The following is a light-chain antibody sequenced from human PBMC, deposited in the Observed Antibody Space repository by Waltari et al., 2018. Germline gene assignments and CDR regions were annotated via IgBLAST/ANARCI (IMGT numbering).Light chain of an antibody. J-gene: IGLJ3*02. CDR3: SSYTRSSTWV. Sequence: QSALTQPASVSGSPGQSVTISCTGASSDVDDYNYVSWYQPHPGKAPKLIVHDVSQRPSGISDRFSGSKSGNTASLTITGLQLEDEADYYCSSYTRSSTWVFGGGTKLTVL. CDR1: SSDVDDYNY. V-gene: IGLV2-14*03. CDR2: DVS.